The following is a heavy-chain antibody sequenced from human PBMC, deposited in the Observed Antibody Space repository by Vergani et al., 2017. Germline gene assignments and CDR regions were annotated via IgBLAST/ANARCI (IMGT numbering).Heavy chain of an antibody. D-gene: IGHD2-2*01. CDR2: INHSGST. CDR1: GGSISSGDYY. CDR3: ARVGVVVPAARRCYYMDV. V-gene: IGHV4-39*07. Sequence: QVQLQESGPGLVKPSETLSLTCTVSGGSISSGDYYWSWIRQPPGKGLEWIGEINHSGSTNYNPSLKSRVTISVDTSKNQFSLKLSSVTAADTAVYYCARVGVVVPAARRCYYMDVWGKGTTVTVSS. J-gene: IGHJ6*03.